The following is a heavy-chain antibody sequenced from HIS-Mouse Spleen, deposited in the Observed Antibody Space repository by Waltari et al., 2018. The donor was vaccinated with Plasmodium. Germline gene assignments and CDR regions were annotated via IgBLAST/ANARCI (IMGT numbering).Heavy chain of an antibody. Sequence: QVQLVQSGAEGKKAGASVKVSGKASGYTFPGYYMHWVRQAPGQGLAWMGWINPNSGGTNYAQKFQGRVTMTRDTSISTAYMELSRLRSDDTAVYYCARVLGYKAAAGTFVEYFQHWGQGTLV. CDR3: ARVLGYKAAAGTFVEYFQH. D-gene: IGHD6-13*01. V-gene: IGHV1-2*02. CDR2: INPNSGGT. J-gene: IGHJ1*01. CDR1: GYTFPGYY.